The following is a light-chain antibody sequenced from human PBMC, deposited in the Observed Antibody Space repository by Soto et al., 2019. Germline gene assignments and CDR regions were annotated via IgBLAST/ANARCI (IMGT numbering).Light chain of an antibody. CDR2: KAS. CDR3: QQYNSFIWT. V-gene: IGKV1-5*03. Sequence: DIQMTQSPSTLSASVGDTVTIICRASQSISSWLAWYQQKAGKAPKLLISKASNLDSGVPSRFSGSGSGTEFNLTISSLQPEDFATYYCQQYNSFIWTFGQGTKVDIK. J-gene: IGKJ1*01. CDR1: QSISSW.